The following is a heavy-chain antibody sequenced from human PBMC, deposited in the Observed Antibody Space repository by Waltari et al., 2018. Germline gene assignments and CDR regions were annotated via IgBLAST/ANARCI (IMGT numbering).Heavy chain of an antibody. D-gene: IGHD3-3*01. CDR3: ARRAYDFWSRINMVNWYFDL. Sequence: QVQLQQWGAGLLKPSETLSLTCAVYGGSFSGYYWSWIRQPPGKGLEWIGEINHSGSTNYNPSLKSRVTISVDTSKNQFSLKLSSVTAADTAVYYCARRAYDFWSRINMVNWYFDLWGRGTLVTVSS. CDR2: INHSGST. CDR1: GGSFSGYY. J-gene: IGHJ2*01. V-gene: IGHV4-34*01.